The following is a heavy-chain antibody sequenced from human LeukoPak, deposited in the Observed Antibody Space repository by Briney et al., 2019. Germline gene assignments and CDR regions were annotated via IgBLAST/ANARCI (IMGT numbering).Heavy chain of an antibody. CDR2: IYHSGST. CDR1: GGSISSGGYS. D-gene: IGHD6-13*01. Sequence: SQTLSLTCAVSGGSISSGGYSWSWIRQPPGKGLEWIGYIYHSGSTYYNPSLKSRVTISVDRSKSQFSLKLSSVTAADTAVYYCARVPYSSSYPNWFDPWGQGTLVTVSS. CDR3: ARVPYSSSYPNWFDP. J-gene: IGHJ5*02. V-gene: IGHV4-30-2*01.